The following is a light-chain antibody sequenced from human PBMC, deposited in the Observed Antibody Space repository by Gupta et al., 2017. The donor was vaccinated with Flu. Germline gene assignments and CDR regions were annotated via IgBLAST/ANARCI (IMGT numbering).Light chain of an antibody. V-gene: IGKV1-39*01. Sequence: GDRVTITCRASRTISGSVNWYQQRPGKAPKLLIFGASSLQTEVPSRFSGSESGTDFTLTISKLQPEDFGTYYCQQTYSTLYTFGQGTKLEIK. CDR3: QQTYSTLYT. J-gene: IGKJ2*01. CDR2: GAS. CDR1: RTISGS.